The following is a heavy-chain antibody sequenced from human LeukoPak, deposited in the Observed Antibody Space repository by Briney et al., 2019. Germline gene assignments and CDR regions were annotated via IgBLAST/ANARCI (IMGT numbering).Heavy chain of an antibody. V-gene: IGHV3-48*02. CDR2: ISSSSSTI. J-gene: IGHJ1*01. Sequence: GGSLRLSCAASGFTFSSYSMNWVRPAPGKGLEWASYISSSSSTIYYADSVKGRFTISRDNPKNSLYLQMNSLRDEDTAVYYCARAAPYSSSFKYFQHWGQGTLVTVSS. CDR1: GFTFSSYS. D-gene: IGHD6-13*01. CDR3: ARAAPYSSSFKYFQH.